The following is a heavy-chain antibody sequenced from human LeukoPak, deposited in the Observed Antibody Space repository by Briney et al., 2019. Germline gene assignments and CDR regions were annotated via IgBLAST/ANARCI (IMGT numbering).Heavy chain of an antibody. V-gene: IGHV4-59*08. Sequence: SETLSLTCTVSGGSISSYYWSWIRQPPGKGLDWIGYISYSGSTNYNPSLKSRVTISIDTSKNQFYLRLRSVTAADTAIYYCARQGYDILTGYIDAFDIWGQGTMVSVSS. CDR2: ISYSGST. D-gene: IGHD3-9*01. J-gene: IGHJ3*02. CDR3: ARQGYDILTGYIDAFDI. CDR1: GGSISSYY.